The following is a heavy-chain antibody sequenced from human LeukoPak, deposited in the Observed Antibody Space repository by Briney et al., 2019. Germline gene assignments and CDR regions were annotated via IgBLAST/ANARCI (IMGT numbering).Heavy chain of an antibody. CDR1: GGSISSYY. V-gene: IGHV4-38-2*02. J-gene: IGHJ3*02. CDR3: ARGFTVNDAFDI. CDR2: IYHSGST. Sequence: ETLSLTCTVSGGSISSYYWSWIRQPPGKGLEWIGSIYHSGSTYYNPSLKSRVTISVDTSKNQFSLKLSSVTAADTAVYYCARGFTVNDAFDIWGQGTMVTVSS. D-gene: IGHD4-17*01.